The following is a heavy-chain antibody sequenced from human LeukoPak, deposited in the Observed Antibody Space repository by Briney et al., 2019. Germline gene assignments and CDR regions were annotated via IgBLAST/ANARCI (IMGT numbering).Heavy chain of an antibody. V-gene: IGHV4-39*07. CDR3: AREYYYEGAFDI. CDR2: IYHSGST. J-gene: IGHJ3*02. D-gene: IGHD3-10*01. CDR1: GGSISGSNYY. Sequence: PSETLSLTCSVSGGSISGSNYYWSWIRQPAGKGLEWIGRIYHSGSTYYNPSLKSRVTISVDTSKNQFSLKLSSVTAADTAVYYCAREYYYEGAFDIWGQGTMVTVSS.